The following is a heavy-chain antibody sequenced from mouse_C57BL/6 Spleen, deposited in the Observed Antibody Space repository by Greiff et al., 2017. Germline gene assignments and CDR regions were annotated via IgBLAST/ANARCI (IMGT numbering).Heavy chain of an antibody. V-gene: IGHV2-5*01. Sequence: VQLQQSGPGLVQPSQSLSITCTVSGFSLTSYGVHWVRQSPGKGLEWLGVIWRGGSTDYNAAFMSRLSITKDNSKSQVFFKMNSLQADDTAIYYCAKTLYYDYGERYFDVWGTGTTVTVSS. CDR2: IWRGGST. CDR1: GFSLTSYG. J-gene: IGHJ1*03. CDR3: AKTLYYDYGERYFDV. D-gene: IGHD2-4*01.